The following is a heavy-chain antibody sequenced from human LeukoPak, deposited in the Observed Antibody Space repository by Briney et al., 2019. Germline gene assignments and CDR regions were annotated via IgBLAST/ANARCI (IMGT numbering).Heavy chain of an antibody. J-gene: IGHJ4*02. V-gene: IGHV1-2*04. CDR2: INPNGDVT. CDR1: GYTFSGYY. CDR3: ATGDYFDF. Sequence: ASVKVSCKASGYTFSGYYVHWVRQAPGQGVEWMGRINPNGDVTNYAQNFQGWVTLTRDTSISTAYMELSRLRSDDTAVYYCATGDYFDFWGQGTLVTVSS.